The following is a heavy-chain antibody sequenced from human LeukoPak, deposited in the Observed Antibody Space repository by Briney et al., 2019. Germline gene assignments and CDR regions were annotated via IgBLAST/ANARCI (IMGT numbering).Heavy chain of an antibody. CDR1: GFTFSSYG. CDR3: AKDDAWLRFGE. D-gene: IGHD3-10*01. CDR2: ISGSGGST. V-gene: IGHV3-23*01. J-gene: IGHJ4*02. Sequence: GGSLRLSCAASGFTFSSYGMSWVRQAPGKGLEWVSAISGSGGSTYYADSVKGRFTISRDNSKNMLYLEVISLTADDTAVYYCAKDDAWLRFGEWSQGTLVTVSS.